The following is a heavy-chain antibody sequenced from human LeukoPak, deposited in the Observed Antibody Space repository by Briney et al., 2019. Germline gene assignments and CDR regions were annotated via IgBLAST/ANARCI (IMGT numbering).Heavy chain of an antibody. CDR3: ARSPYSSKFDY. CDR2: INHSGST. J-gene: IGHJ4*02. Sequence: PSETLSLTCAVYGGSFSGYYWSWIRQPPGKGLEWIGEINHSGSTNYNPSLKSRVTISVDTSKNQFSLKLSSVTAADTAVYYCARSPYSSKFDYWGQGTLVTVSS. V-gene: IGHV4-34*01. D-gene: IGHD6-13*01. CDR1: GGSFSGYY.